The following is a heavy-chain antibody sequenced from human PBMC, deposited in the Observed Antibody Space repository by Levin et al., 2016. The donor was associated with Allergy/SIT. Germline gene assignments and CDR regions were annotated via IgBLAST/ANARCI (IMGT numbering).Heavy chain of an antibody. Sequence: GGSLRLSCAASGFTFSSYGMHWVRQAPGKGLEWVAVIWYDGSNKYYADSVKGRFTISRDDSKNTLYLQMNSLKTEDTAVYYCTTSVTMIVVIVQDPIDYWGQGTLVTVSS. CDR1: GFTFSSYG. J-gene: IGHJ4*02. D-gene: IGHD3-22*01. V-gene: IGHV3-33*01. CDR2: IWYDGSNK. CDR3: TTSVTMIVVIVQDPIDY.